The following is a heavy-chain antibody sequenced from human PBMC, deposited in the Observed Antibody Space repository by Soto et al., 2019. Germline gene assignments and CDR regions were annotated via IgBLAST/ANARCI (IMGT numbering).Heavy chain of an antibody. CDR3: ARVGYSSPFDY. J-gene: IGHJ4*02. CDR1: GFTFSSYS. Sequence: EVQLVESGGGLVQPGGSLRLSCAVSGFTFSSYSMNWVRQTPGKGLEWVSYISSGSNTIYYADSVKGRFTISRDNAKNSLCLQMNSLRDEDTAIYYCARVGYSSPFDYGGQGTLLTVSS. V-gene: IGHV3-48*02. D-gene: IGHD5-18*01. CDR2: ISSGSNTI.